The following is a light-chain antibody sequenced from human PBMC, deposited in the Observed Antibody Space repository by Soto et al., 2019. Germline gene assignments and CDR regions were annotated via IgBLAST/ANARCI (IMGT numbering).Light chain of an antibody. V-gene: IGKV3-15*01. CDR2: GAS. J-gene: IGKJ1*01. CDR3: HLYNICPRT. CDR1: QSVSSN. Sequence: HSPASYAVSPGERTALSCRASQSVSSNLAWYQQKPGQAPRLLIHGASTRATGFPARFSGSGSGTDFTLTISSLQSYDFSVYYCHLYNICPRTFG.